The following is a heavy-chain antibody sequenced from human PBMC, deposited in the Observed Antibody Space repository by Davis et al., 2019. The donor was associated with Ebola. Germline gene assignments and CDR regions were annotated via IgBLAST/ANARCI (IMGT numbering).Heavy chain of an antibody. CDR3: ARVRGIKITFGGVRGSLRFDY. J-gene: IGHJ4*02. CDR2: INHSGST. Sequence: SETLSLTCAVYGGSFSGYYWSWIRQPPGKGLEWIGEINHSGSTNYNPSLKSRVTISVDTSKNQFSLKLSSVTAADTAVYYCARVRGIKITFGGVRGSLRFDYWGQGTLVTVSS. V-gene: IGHV4-34*01. CDR1: GGSFSGYY. D-gene: IGHD3-16*01.